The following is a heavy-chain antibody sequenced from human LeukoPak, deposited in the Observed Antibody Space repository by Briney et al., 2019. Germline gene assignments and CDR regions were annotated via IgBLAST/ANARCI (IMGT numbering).Heavy chain of an antibody. V-gene: IGHV4-30-4*01. Sequence: SQTLSLTCTVSGFSISSGDYSWSWIRQPPGKGLEWFGYMYYSGSTYYKPSLKSRVTISVDTSKNQFSLRLSSVTAADTAVYYCARSEWELRDFDYWGQGTLVTVSS. CDR2: MYYSGST. CDR1: GFSISSGDYS. CDR3: ARSEWELRDFDY. D-gene: IGHD1-26*01. J-gene: IGHJ4*02.